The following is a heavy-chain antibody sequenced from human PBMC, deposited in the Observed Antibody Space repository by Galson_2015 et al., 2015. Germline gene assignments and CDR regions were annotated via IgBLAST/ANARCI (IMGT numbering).Heavy chain of an antibody. J-gene: IGHJ3*02. Sequence: SLRLSCAASGFTFSSYAMHWVRQAPGKGLEWVAVISYDGSNKYYADSVKGRFTISRDNSKNTLYLQMNSLRAEDTAVYYCARDSANTIFGVVIRGFDAFDIWGQGTMVTVSS. CDR2: ISYDGSNK. CDR1: GFTFSSYA. V-gene: IGHV3-30-3*01. CDR3: ARDSANTIFGVVIRGFDAFDI. D-gene: IGHD3-3*01.